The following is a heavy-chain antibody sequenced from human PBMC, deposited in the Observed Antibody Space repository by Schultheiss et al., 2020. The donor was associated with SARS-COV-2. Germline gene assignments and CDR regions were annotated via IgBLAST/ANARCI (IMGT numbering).Heavy chain of an antibody. J-gene: IGHJ4*02. CDR2: ISYDGSNK. Sequence: GGSLRLSCAASGFTFSSYAMHWVRQAPGKGLEWVAVISYDGSNKYYADSVKGRFTISRDNSKNTLYLQMNSLRAEDTAVYYCARVNKLVGFDYWGQGTLVTVSS. D-gene: IGHD6-6*01. CDR3: ARVNKLVGFDY. V-gene: IGHV3-30-3*01. CDR1: GFTFSSYA.